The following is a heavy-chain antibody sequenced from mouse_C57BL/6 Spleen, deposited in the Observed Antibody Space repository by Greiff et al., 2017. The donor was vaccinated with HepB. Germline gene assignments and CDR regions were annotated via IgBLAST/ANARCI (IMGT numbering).Heavy chain of an antibody. CDR1: GYTFTSYW. V-gene: IGHV1-69*01. Sequence: QVQLQQPGAELVMPGASVKLSCKASGYTFTSYWMHWVKQRPGQGLEWIGEIDPSDSYTNYNQKFKGKSTLTVDKSSSTAYMQLSSLTSEDSAVYYCARGYGYGGYYAMDYWGQGTSVTVSS. D-gene: IGHD2-2*01. CDR2: IDPSDSYT. J-gene: IGHJ4*01. CDR3: ARGYGYGGYYAMDY.